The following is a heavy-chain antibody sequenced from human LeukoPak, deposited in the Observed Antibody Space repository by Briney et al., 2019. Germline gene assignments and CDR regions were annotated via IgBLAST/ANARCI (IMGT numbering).Heavy chain of an antibody. CDR1: GFTFSSYG. V-gene: IGHV3-33*01. J-gene: IGHJ4*02. D-gene: IGHD6-13*01. Sequence: PGGSLRLSCAASGFTFSSYGMHWVRQAPGKGLEWVAVIWYDGSNKYYADSVKGRFTISRDNSKNTLYLQMNSLRAEDTAVYYCARDQVIGQQLVDYWGQGTLVTVSS. CDR2: IWYDGSNK. CDR3: ARDQVIGQQLVDY.